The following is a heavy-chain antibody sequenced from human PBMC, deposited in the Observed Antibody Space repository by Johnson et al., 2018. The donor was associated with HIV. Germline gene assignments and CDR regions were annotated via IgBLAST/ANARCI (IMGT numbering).Heavy chain of an antibody. CDR1: GVTVSGNY. J-gene: IGHJ3*02. CDR3: AKSTQANILRESGPYGAFDI. D-gene: IGHD3-10*01. CDR2: IYSGGST. Sequence: VQLVESGGGVVQPGRSLRLSCAASGVTVSGNYMSWVRQAPGKGLEWVSVIYSGGSTYYADSVKGRFTISRDNSKNTLYLQMNSLRAEDTAVYYCAKSTQANILRESGPYGAFDIWGQGTMVTVSS. V-gene: IGHV3-66*01.